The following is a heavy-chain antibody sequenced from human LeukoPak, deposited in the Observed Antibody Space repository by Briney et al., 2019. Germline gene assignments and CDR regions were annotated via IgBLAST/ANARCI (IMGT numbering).Heavy chain of an antibody. J-gene: IGHJ4*02. CDR2: IYYRGST. CDR1: GGAISSSSNY. Sequence: SETLSLTCSVSGGAISSSSNYWCWNRQPPAKGLEWIGSIYYRGSTHYNPPLESRVTISVDTSKNQFSLKLSSVTAADTAVYFCARLAAAGHFDYWGQGTLVTVSS. CDR3: ARLAAAGHFDY. V-gene: IGHV4-39*01. D-gene: IGHD6-13*01.